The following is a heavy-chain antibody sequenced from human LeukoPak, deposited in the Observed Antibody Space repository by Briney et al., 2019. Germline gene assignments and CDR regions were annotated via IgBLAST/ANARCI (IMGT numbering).Heavy chain of an antibody. CDR3: ARAIRPRDDGDYEFYYYYYVMDV. CDR1: GGTFSSYA. D-gene: IGHD4-17*01. V-gene: IGHV1-69*13. CDR2: IIPIFGTA. Sequence: ASVKVSCKASGGTFSSYAISWVRQAPGQGLEWMGGIIPIFGTANYAQKFQGRVTITADESTSTAYMELSSLRSEDTAVYYCARAIRPRDDGDYEFYYYYYVMDVWGQGTTVTVSS. J-gene: IGHJ6*02.